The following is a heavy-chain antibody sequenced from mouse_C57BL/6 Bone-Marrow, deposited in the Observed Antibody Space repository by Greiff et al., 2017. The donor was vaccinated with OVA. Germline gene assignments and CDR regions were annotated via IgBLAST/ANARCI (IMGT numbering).Heavy chain of an antibody. CDR3: ARIYYYGSSTDAMDY. V-gene: IGHV3-6*01. J-gene: IGHJ4*01. CDR1: GYSITSGYY. Sequence: EVKLQESGPGLVKPSQSLSLTCSVTGYSITSGYYWNWIRQFPGNKLEWMGYISYDGSNNYNPSLKNRISITRDTSKNQFFLKLNSVTTEDTATYYCARIYYYGSSTDAMDYWGQGTSVTVSS. CDR2: ISYDGSN. D-gene: IGHD1-1*01.